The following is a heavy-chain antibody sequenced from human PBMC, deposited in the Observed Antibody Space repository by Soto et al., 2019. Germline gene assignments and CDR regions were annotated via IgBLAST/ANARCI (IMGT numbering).Heavy chain of an antibody. CDR2: IYWDDDK. Sequence: SGPTLLKPTQTLTLTCTFSGFSLSTSGVGVGWIRQPPGKALEWLALIYWDDDKRYSPSLKSRLTITKDTSKNQVVLTMTIMDPVDTATYYCAHSGKSSSWYAEYFQHWGQGILVTVSS. J-gene: IGHJ1*01. CDR3: AHSGKSSSWYAEYFQH. V-gene: IGHV2-5*02. D-gene: IGHD6-13*01. CDR1: GFSLSTSGVG.